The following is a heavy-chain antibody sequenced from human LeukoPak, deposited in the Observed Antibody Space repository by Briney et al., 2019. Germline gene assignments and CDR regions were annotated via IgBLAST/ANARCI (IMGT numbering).Heavy chain of an antibody. CDR2: IYYSGST. D-gene: IGHD2-2*01. V-gene: IGHV4-39*07. CDR3: ARDQLTLAMTFDTDY. CDR1: GDSISSSSDY. Sequence: SSETLSLTCTVSGDSISSSSDYWGWIRQPPGKGLEWIGSIYYSGSTYYNPSLKSRVTISVDTSKNQFSLKLSSVTAADTAVYYCARDQLTLAMTFDTDYWGQGTLVTVSS. J-gene: IGHJ4*02.